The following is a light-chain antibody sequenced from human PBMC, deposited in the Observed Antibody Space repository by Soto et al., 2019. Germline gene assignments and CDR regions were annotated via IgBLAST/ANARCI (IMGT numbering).Light chain of an antibody. CDR2: KAS. Sequence: DIQLTQSPSTLSASVGDRVTITCRASQSMSDWLAWYQQKPGKAPKLLIYKASSLESGVPSRFSGSGSGTEFTLTISSLQPDDCATYYCQQYNTFSPEFGQGTKVEIK. CDR3: QQYNTFSPE. V-gene: IGKV1-5*03. CDR1: QSMSDW. J-gene: IGKJ1*01.